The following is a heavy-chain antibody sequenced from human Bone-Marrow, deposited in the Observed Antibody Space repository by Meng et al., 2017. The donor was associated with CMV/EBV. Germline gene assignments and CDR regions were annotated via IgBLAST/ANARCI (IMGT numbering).Heavy chain of an antibody. V-gene: IGHV3-48*04. CDR1: GFTFSSNT. CDR3: ARSPHDYGDYAIDY. J-gene: IGHJ4*02. CDR2: ISTSSRTI. Sequence: GGSLRLSSAASGFTFSSNTMNWVRQAPGKGLEWLSYISTSSRTIYYADSVRGRFTVSRDNAKNSLYLQMNSLRAEDTAVYYCARSPHDYGDYAIDYWGQGTLVTVSS. D-gene: IGHD4-17*01.